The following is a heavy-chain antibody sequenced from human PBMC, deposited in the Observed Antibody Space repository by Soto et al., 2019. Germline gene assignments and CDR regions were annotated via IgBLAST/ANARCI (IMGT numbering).Heavy chain of an antibody. D-gene: IGHD3-3*01. Sequence: QVQLVESGGGVVQPGRSLRLSCAASGFTFSSYGMHWVRQAPGKGLEWVAVISCDGSNKYYADSVKGRFTISRDNSKNTLYPQMNSLRAEDTAVYYCAKDLYDFWSGYPPYNGFDPWGQGTLVTVSS. J-gene: IGHJ5*02. CDR1: GFTFSSYG. V-gene: IGHV3-30*18. CDR3: AKDLYDFWSGYPPYNGFDP. CDR2: ISCDGSNK.